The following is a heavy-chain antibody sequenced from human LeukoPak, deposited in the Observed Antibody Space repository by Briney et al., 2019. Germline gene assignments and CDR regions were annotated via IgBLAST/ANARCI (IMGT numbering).Heavy chain of an antibody. V-gene: IGHV4-34*01. CDR3: ARGGYDYVWGSYRQYYFDY. J-gene: IGHJ4*02. CDR2: INHSGST. Sequence: SETLSLTCAVYGGSFSGYYWSWIRQPPGKGLEWIGEINHSGSTNYNPSLKSRVTKSVDTSKNQFSLKLSSVTAADTAVYYCARGGYDYVWGSYRQYYFDYWGQGTLVTVSS. CDR1: GGSFSGYY. D-gene: IGHD3-16*02.